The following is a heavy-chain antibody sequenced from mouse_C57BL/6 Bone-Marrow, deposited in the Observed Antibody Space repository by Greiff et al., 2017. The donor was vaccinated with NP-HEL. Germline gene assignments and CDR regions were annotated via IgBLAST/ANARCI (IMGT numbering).Heavy chain of an antibody. J-gene: IGHJ2*01. V-gene: IGHV3-6*01. Sequence: EVQLQESGPGLVKPSQSLSLTCSVTGYSITSGYYWNWIRQFPGNKLEWMGYISYDGSNNYNPSLKNRISITLDTSKNQFFLKLNSVTTEDTATYYCAVLIYDGYYDHFDYWGQGTTLTVSS. D-gene: IGHD2-3*01. CDR1: GYSITSGYY. CDR2: ISYDGSN. CDR3: AVLIYDGYYDHFDY.